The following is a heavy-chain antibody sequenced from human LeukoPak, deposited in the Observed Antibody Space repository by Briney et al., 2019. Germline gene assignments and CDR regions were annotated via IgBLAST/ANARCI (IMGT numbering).Heavy chain of an antibody. J-gene: IGHJ6*02. CDR3: AKGSSIVLMDGMDV. Sequence: GGSLRLSCAASGFSVSSNYMSWVRQAPGKGLEWVSAISGSGGSTYYADSVKGRFTISRDNSKNTLYLQMNSLRAEDTAVYYCAKGSSIVLMDGMDVWGQGTTVTVSS. D-gene: IGHD2-8*01. CDR2: ISGSGGST. V-gene: IGHV3-23*01. CDR1: GFSVSSNY.